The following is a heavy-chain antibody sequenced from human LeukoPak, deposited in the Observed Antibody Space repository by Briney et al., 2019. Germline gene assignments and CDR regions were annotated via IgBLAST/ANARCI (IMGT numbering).Heavy chain of an antibody. V-gene: IGHV3-33*01. J-gene: IGHJ4*02. CDR1: GFTFSSYG. Sequence: GGSLRLSCAASGFTFSSYGMHWVRQAPGKGLEWVAVIWYDASNKYYADSVKGRFTISRDNSKNTLYLQMNSLRAEDTAVYYCARDVSGSYSDYWGQGTLVTVSS. CDR3: ARDVSGSYSDY. D-gene: IGHD1-26*01. CDR2: IWYDASNK.